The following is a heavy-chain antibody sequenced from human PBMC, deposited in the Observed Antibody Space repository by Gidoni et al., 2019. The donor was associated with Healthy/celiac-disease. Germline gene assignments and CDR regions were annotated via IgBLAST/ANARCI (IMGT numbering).Heavy chain of an antibody. CDR2: MNPNSGNT. CDR3: ARVYYDSSGYSDAFDI. D-gene: IGHD3-22*01. J-gene: IGHJ3*02. Sequence: QVQLVQSGAEVKKPGASVKVSCKPSGYTFTSYDINWVRQATGQGLEWMGWMNPNSGNTGYAQKFQGRVTMTRNTSISTAYMELSSLRSEDTAVYYCARVYYDSSGYSDAFDIWGQGTMVTVSS. CDR1: GYTFTSYD. V-gene: IGHV1-8*01.